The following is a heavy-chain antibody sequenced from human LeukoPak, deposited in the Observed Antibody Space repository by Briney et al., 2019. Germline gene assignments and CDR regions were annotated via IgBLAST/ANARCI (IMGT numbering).Heavy chain of an antibody. J-gene: IGHJ4*02. Sequence: PVGSLRLSCAPPETTSTSHSINWVRPALGRGLEWVSFISSSSRYIYYADSVKGRFTISRDNAKNSLYLQMNSLRAEDTAVYYCARGGLTGYSHDYWGQGTLVTVSS. V-gene: IGHV3-21*06. D-gene: IGHD3-9*01. CDR1: ETTSTSHS. CDR3: ARGGLTGYSHDY. CDR2: ISSSSRYI.